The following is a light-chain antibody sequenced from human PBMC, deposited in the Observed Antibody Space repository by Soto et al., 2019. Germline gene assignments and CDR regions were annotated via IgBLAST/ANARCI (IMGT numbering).Light chain of an antibody. CDR2: DAS. V-gene: IGKV3D-15*01. CDR1: QSVSSK. Sequence: EIVVTQSPATLSVSPGERATLSCRASQSVSSKLAWYQQKPGQAPRLLIYDASTRATGIPDRFSGSGSGTDFTLTISRLEPEDFATYYCQQYNSYATFGQGTKVDIK. CDR3: QQYNSYAT. J-gene: IGKJ1*01.